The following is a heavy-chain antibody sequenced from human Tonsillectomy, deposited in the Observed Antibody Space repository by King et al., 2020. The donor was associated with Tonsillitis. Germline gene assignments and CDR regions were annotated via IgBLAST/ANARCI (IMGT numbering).Heavy chain of an antibody. D-gene: IGHD4-17*01. CDR2: INPNSGGT. V-gene: IGHV1-2*02. Sequence: VQLVESGAEVKKPGASVKVSCKASGYTFTGYYMHWVRQAPGQGLEWMGWINPNSGGTNYAQKFQGRVTMTWDTSLTTAYMELSRVKSDDTAVYYCARGGWGYGDEIYYFDYWGQGTLVTVSS. CDR1: GYTFTGYY. J-gene: IGHJ4*02. CDR3: ARGGWGYGDEIYYFDY.